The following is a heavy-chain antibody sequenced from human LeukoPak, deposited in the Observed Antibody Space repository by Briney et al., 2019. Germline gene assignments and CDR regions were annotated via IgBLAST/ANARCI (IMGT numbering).Heavy chain of an antibody. CDR1: GFTFSTHW. Sequence: GGSLRLSCAASGFTFSTHWMSWVRQAPGKGLEWVANIKQDGSEKYYVDSVKGRFTISRENAENSLYLQMNSLRAEDTAVYYCARVFDYWGQGTLVTVSS. CDR2: IKQDGSEK. CDR3: ARVFDY. V-gene: IGHV3-7*03. J-gene: IGHJ4*02.